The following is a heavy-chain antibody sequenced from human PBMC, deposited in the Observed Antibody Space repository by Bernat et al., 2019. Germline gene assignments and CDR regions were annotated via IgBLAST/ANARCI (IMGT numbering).Heavy chain of an antibody. CDR2: INQDGSEM. J-gene: IGHJ4*01. V-gene: IGHV3-7*01. CDR1: EFTFSNYW. Sequence: EIQLVESGGGLVQPGGSLRLSCIASEFTFSNYWMDWVRQAPGKGLEWVANINQDGSEMYYLDSVKGRFTISRDNAKNSLYLQMNSLRVDDTAVYYCTRALDYWCQGTLVTVSS. CDR3: TRALDY.